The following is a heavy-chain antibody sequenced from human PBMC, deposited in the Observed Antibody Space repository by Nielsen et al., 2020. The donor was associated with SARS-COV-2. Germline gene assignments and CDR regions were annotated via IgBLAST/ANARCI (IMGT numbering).Heavy chain of an antibody. CDR3: ARSGGHYDSSGYPLDY. Sequence: ASVKVSCKASGYTFTSYGISWVRQAPGQGLEWMGWISAYNGNTNYAQKLQGRVTMTTDTSTSTAYMELRSLRSDDTAVYYCARSGGHYDSSGYPLDYWGQGTPVTVSS. D-gene: IGHD3-22*01. CDR1: GYTFTSYG. V-gene: IGHV1-18*01. CDR2: ISAYNGNT. J-gene: IGHJ4*02.